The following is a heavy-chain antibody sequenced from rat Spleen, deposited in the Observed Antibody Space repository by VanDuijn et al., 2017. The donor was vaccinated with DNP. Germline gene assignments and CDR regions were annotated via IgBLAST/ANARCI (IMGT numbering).Heavy chain of an antibody. Sequence: EVQLQESGPGLVKPSQSLSLTCSVTGYSITSNYWGWIRKFPGSEMEWIGHISYGGSTRYNPSLKSRISITRDTSKNQFFLQVNAVTPEETATYYCAIQLGVFDYWDQGVMVTVSS. D-gene: IGHD5-1*01. CDR3: AIQLGVFDY. CDR1: GYSITSNY. V-gene: IGHV3-1*01. CDR2: ISYGGST. J-gene: IGHJ2*01.